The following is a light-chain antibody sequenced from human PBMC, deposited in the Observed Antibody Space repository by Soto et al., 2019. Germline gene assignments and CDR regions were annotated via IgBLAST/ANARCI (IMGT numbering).Light chain of an antibody. Sequence: AIQRTQSPSSLSASVGDRVTLTCRASQDSGIEVCWYQQRPWEPPKLLIYEASPGQSGVPSRFSGSGSGTDFTLTITSLQPEDFATYYCLQDYNYPRTFGQGTKVEIK. CDR1: QDSGIE. CDR3: LQDYNYPRT. V-gene: IGKV1-6*01. J-gene: IGKJ1*01. CDR2: EAS.